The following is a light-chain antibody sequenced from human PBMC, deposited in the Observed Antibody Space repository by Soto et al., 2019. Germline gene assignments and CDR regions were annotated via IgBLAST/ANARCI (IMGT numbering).Light chain of an antibody. CDR2: DAS. V-gene: IGKV3-11*01. CDR1: QSVSSY. CDR3: QQRSNWPPSIT. J-gene: IGKJ5*01. Sequence: EIVLTQSPSTLSLSRWGRATVSCMASQSVSSYLAWYQQKPGQAPRLLIYDASNRATGIPARFSGSGSGTDFTLTISSLEPEDFAVYYCQQRSNWPPSITFGQGTRLEIK.